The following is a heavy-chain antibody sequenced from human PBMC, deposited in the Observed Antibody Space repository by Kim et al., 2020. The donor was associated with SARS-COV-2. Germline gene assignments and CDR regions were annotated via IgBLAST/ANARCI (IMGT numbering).Heavy chain of an antibody. V-gene: IGHV4-34*01. J-gene: IGHJ3*02. D-gene: IGHD3-22*01. Sequence: NPALKRRFTISVDTAKNQFSLKLSSVTAADTAVYYCARGFYDSSVRAFDIWGQGTMVTVSS. CDR3: ARGFYDSSVRAFDI.